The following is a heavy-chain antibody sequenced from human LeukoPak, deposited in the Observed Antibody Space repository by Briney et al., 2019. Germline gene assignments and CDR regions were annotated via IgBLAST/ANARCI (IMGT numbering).Heavy chain of an antibody. J-gene: IGHJ3*02. CDR2: IYYSGST. V-gene: IGHV4-59*01. Sequence: TSETLSLTCTVSGGYISSYYWSWIRQPPGKGLEWIGYIYYSGSTNYSPSLKSRVTISVDTSKNQFSLKLSSVTAADTAVYYCARESSRNALDIWGQGTMVTVSS. CDR3: ARESSRNALDI. CDR1: GGYISSYY.